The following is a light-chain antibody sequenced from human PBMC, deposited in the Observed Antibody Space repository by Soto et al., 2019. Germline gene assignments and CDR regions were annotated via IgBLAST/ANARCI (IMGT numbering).Light chain of an antibody. Sequence: DIQMTQSPSTLSGSVGDRVTITCRASQTISSWLAWYQQKPGKAPKLLIYGASSLQSGVPSRFSGSGSETEFTFTISSLQPEDFATYFCLQHNSYPRTFGQGTKVDIK. V-gene: IGKV1-5*01. CDR2: GAS. CDR3: LQHNSYPRT. CDR1: QTISSW. J-gene: IGKJ1*01.